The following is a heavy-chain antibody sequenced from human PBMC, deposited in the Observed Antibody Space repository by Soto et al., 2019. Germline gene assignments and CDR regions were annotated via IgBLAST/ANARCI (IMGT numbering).Heavy chain of an antibody. Sequence: GSLRLSCAASGFTFRSFTMNWVRQAPGKGLEWVSTISSNSAYIYYTDALRGRFTISRDNAKNSLHLQMNSLRAKDTAVYYCTRDASRDSSARGWFDPWGPGTLVTVSS. J-gene: IGHJ5*02. CDR1: GFTFRSFT. CDR3: TRDASRDSSARGWFDP. CDR2: ISSNSAYI. V-gene: IGHV3-21*01. D-gene: IGHD6-13*01.